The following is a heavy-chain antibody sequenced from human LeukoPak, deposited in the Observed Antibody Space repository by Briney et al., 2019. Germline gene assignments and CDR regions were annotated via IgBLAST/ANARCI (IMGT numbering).Heavy chain of an antibody. CDR1: GYTFTSYY. J-gene: IGHJ5*02. CDR3: ARAPRWVNNWFDP. CDR2: IIPIFGTA. V-gene: IGHV1-69*13. Sequence: SVKVSCKASGYTFTSYYMHWVRQAPGQGLEWMGGIIPIFGTANYAQKFQGRVTITADESTSTAYMELSSLRSEDTAVYYCARAPRWVNNWFDPWGQGTLVTVSS. D-gene: IGHD3-16*01.